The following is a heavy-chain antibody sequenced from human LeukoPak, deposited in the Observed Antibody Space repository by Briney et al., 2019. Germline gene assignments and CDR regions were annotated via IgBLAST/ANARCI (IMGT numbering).Heavy chain of an antibody. V-gene: IGHV1-2*02. J-gene: IGHJ5*02. D-gene: IGHD2-15*01. CDR1: GYTFTGYY. CDR2: INPNGGGT. CDR3: ARGGGLRSEVANWFDP. Sequence: ASVRVSCKASGYTFTGYYMHWVRHAPGQGLEWMGWINPNGGGTHYTQKFQGRVTMTRDTSISTAYMELGRLRFDDTPVYYSARGGGLRSEVANWFDPWGQGTLVTVSS.